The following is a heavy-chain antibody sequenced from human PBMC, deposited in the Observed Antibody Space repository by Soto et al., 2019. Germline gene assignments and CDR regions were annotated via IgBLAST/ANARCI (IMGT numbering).Heavy chain of an antibody. Sequence: QVQLQESGPGLVKPSQTLSLTCTVSGGSISSGGYYWSWIRQHPGKGLEWIGYIYYSGSTDYNPSLKSRVTITGDKSMXQFSLKLSSVTAADTAVYYCARASWELLPLRYFDLWGRGTLVTVSS. CDR3: ARASWELLPLRYFDL. V-gene: IGHV4-31*03. CDR2: IYYSGST. J-gene: IGHJ2*01. CDR1: GGSISSGGYY. D-gene: IGHD1-26*01.